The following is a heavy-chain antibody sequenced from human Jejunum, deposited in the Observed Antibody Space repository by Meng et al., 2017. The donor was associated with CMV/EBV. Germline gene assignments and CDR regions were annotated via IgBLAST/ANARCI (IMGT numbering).Heavy chain of an antibody. CDR1: ASIRTSSHH. V-gene: IGHV4-39*07. Sequence: ASIRTSSHHWGWIRQPPGKGLECIGNIYDSGSAYYNPSLKSRVSISKDTSKNQFSLRLDSVTAADTAVYYCARVRVHSSGWRPFDYWGRGTLVTVSS. D-gene: IGHD6-19*01. J-gene: IGHJ4*02. CDR3: ARVRVHSSGWRPFDY. CDR2: IYDSGSA.